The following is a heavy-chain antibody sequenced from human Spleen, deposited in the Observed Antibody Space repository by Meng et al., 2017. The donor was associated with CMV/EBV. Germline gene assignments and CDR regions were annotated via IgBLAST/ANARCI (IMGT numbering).Heavy chain of an antibody. CDR3: ARSGYCTGGSCSFNYFDY. J-gene: IGHJ4*02. V-gene: IGHV4-61*01. Sequence: VSSPSYYWGWIRQPPGKGLEWIAYIYYTGSTNYNPSLKSRVSISMDTSKNQFSLKLTSVTAADTAVYYCARSGYCTGGSCSFNYFDYWGQGTLVTVSS. CDR2: IYYTGST. CDR1: VSSPSYY. D-gene: IGHD2-15*01.